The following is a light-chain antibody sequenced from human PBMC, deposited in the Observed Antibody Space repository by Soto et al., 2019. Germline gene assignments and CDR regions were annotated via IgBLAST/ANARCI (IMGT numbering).Light chain of an antibody. Sequence: DLQMTQSPSSLSASVGDRVTITCRASQSISNYLNWYQQKPGKAPNLLIYDASSLQSGVPSRFSGSRSGTDFTLTISSLQPEDFATYYCQQSYSTPPGTFGQGTKLEIK. CDR2: DAS. J-gene: IGKJ2*01. CDR1: QSISNY. CDR3: QQSYSTPPGT. V-gene: IGKV1-39*01.